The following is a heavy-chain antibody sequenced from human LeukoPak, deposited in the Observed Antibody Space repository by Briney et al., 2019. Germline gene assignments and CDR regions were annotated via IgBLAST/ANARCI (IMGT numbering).Heavy chain of an antibody. CDR3: AKGDGYSSSWYGRVANWFDP. J-gene: IGHJ5*02. CDR2: IRYDGSNK. Sequence: GGSLRLSCAASGFTFSSYGMHWVRQAPGKGLEWVAFIRYDGSNKYYADSVKGRFTISRDNSKNTLYLQMNSLRAEDTAVYYCAKGDGYSSSWYGRVANWFDPWGQGTLVTVSS. D-gene: IGHD6-13*01. CDR1: GFTFSSYG. V-gene: IGHV3-30*02.